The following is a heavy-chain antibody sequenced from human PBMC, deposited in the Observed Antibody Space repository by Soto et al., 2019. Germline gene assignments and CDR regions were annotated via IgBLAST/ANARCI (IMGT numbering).Heavy chain of an antibody. Sequence: EVQLVESGGGLVKPGGSLRLSCAASGFTFSSYSMNWVRQAPGKGLEWVSSISSSSSYIYYADSVKGRFTISRDNAKNSLYLQMNSLRAEDTAVYYCARLKQCLVDDYYYYYMDVWGKGTTVTVSS. J-gene: IGHJ6*03. D-gene: IGHD6-19*01. V-gene: IGHV3-21*01. CDR3: ARLKQCLVDDYYYYYMDV. CDR2: ISSSSSYI. CDR1: GFTFSSYS.